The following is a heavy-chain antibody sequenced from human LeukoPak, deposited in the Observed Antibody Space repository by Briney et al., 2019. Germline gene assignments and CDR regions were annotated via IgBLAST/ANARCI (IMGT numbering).Heavy chain of an antibody. CDR2: IYHSGST. CDR3: ARVTGYMIEDYFDY. Sequence: PSETLSLTCTVSGYSISSGYYWDWIRQPPGKGLEWIGSIYHSGSTYNNPSLKSRVTISVDTSKNQFSLKLSSVTAADTAIYYCARVTGYMIEDYFDYWGQGTLVTVSS. D-gene: IGHD3-22*01. J-gene: IGHJ4*02. V-gene: IGHV4-38-2*02. CDR1: GYSISSGYY.